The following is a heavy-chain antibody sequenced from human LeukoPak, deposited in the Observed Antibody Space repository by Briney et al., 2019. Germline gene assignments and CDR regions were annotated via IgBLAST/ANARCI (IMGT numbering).Heavy chain of an antibody. CDR3: ARGPYSSGFDY. Sequence: PGGSLRLSCAASGFTFSSYAMSWVRQAPGKGLEWVANIKQDGSEKYYVDSVKGRFTISRDNAKNSLYLQMNSLRAEDTAVYYCARGPYSSGFDYWGQGTLVTVSS. CDR1: GFTFSSYA. D-gene: IGHD6-19*01. J-gene: IGHJ4*02. CDR2: IKQDGSEK. V-gene: IGHV3-7*01.